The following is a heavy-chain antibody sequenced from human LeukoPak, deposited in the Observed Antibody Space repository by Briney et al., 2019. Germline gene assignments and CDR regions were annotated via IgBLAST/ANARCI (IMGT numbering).Heavy chain of an antibody. V-gene: IGHV5-51*01. CDR3: AGLMTTVSGYYYYGMDV. D-gene: IGHD4-11*01. Sequence: GESLKISCKGSGYSFTSYWIGWVRQMPGKGLEWMGIIYPGDSDTRYSPSFQGQVTISADKSISTAYLQWGSLKASDTAMYYCAGLMTTVSGYYYYGMDVWGQGTTVTVSS. CDR2: IYPGDSDT. CDR1: GYSFTSYW. J-gene: IGHJ6*02.